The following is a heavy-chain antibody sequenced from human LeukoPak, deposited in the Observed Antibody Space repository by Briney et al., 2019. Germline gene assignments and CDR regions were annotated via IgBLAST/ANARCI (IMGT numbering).Heavy chain of an antibody. D-gene: IGHD6-19*01. CDR2: FDPEDGET. CDR3: ARETPDSSGWYRLPNAFDI. J-gene: IGHJ3*02. V-gene: IGHV1-24*01. CDR1: GYTLTELS. Sequence: GASVKVSCKVSGYTLTELSMHWVRQAPGKGLEWMGGFDPEDGETIYAQKFQGRVTMTEDTSTDTAYMELSSLRSEDTAVYYCARETPDSSGWYRLPNAFDIWGQGTMVTVSS.